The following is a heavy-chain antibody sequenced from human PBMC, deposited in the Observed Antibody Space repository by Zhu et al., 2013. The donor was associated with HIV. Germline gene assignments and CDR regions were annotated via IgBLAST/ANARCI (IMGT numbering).Heavy chain of an antibody. CDR3: ARSMVRGANWFDP. CDR2: IIPILGIA. J-gene: IGHJ5*02. D-gene: IGHD3-10*01. Sequence: QVQLVQSGAEVKKPGSSVKVSCKASGGTFSSYTISWVRQAPGQGLEWMGRIIPILGIANYAQKFQGRVTITADKSTSTAYMELSSLRSEDTAVYYCARSMVRGANWFDPWGQGTLVTVSS. CDR1: GGTFSSYT. V-gene: IGHV1-69*02.